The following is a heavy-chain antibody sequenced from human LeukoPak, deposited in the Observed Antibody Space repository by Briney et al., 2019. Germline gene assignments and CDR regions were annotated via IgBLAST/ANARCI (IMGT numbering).Heavy chain of an antibody. CDR2: ISSSSSYI. V-gene: IGHV3-21*01. CDR1: GFTFSSYS. Sequence: PGGSLRLSCAASGFTFSSYSMNWVRQAPGKGLEWVSSISSSSSYIYYADSVKGRFTISRDNAKNSLYLQMNSLRAEDTAVYYCVRSAFLTTEFYFDYWGHGALVTVSS. J-gene: IGHJ4*01. D-gene: IGHD4-11*01. CDR3: VRSAFLTTEFYFDY.